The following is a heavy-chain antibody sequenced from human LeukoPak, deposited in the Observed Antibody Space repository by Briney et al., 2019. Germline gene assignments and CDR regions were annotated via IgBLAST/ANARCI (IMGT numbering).Heavy chain of an antibody. J-gene: IGHJ4*02. Sequence: PGGSLRLSWAASGILFSDYYMSWIRQALGKGLEWVSYISNSDSSIYYADSVKGRFTISRDNANKSLFLQMNSLRAEDTAVYYCTSHVGGTARAWGYFEYWGQGTLVTVSS. CDR2: ISNSDSSI. V-gene: IGHV3-11*01. CDR3: TSHVGGTARAWGYFEY. CDR1: GILFSDYY. D-gene: IGHD1-26*01.